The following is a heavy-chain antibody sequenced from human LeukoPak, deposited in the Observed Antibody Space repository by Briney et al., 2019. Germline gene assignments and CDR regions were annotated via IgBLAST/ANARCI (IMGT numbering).Heavy chain of an antibody. CDR2: IHDTGST. V-gene: IGHV4-59*11. CDR3: ARFSSGCSTSSCYLTY. CDR1: GGSLSSHY. Sequence: KSSETLSLTCSVSGGSLSSHYWGWIRQPPGKGLELIGHIHDTGSTFYNPSLRGRVTISLDTSNNQFSLKLTSMTAADTAVYYCARFSSGCSTSSCYLTYWGQGTPVTVS. D-gene: IGHD2-2*01. J-gene: IGHJ4*02.